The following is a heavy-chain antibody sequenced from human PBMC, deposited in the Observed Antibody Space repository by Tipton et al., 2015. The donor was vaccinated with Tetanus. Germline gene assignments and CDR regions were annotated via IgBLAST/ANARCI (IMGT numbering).Heavy chain of an antibody. D-gene: IGHD6-6*01. CDR1: GGSINSPDYS. Sequence: LSLTCTVSGGSINSPDYSWGWIRQPPGKGLEWIGYIYQRGSTSYNPSLATRVTITADKSKNQFSLNLRSVTAADTAVYYCARDRGQQFVSDWFDPWGQGTLVTVSS. CDR2: IYQRGST. J-gene: IGHJ5*02. V-gene: IGHV4-30-2*01. CDR3: ARDRGQQFVSDWFDP.